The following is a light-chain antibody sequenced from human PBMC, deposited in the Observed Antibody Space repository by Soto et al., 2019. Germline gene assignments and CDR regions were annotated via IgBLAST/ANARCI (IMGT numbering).Light chain of an antibody. CDR3: QKYNSVPFT. J-gene: IGKJ3*01. CDR2: AAS. V-gene: IGKV1-27*01. Sequence: DVQMTQSPSSLSAFVGDRVTITCRASQGISNYLGWYQQKPGKVPKLLIYAASTLQSGVPSRFSGSGSGTDFTLTISSLQPEDVATYYCQKYNSVPFTFGPGTKVQIK. CDR1: QGISNY.